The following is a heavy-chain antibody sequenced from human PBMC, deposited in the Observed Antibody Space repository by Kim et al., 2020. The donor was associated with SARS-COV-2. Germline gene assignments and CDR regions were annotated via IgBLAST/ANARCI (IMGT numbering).Heavy chain of an antibody. D-gene: IGHD2-15*01. Sequence: SETLSLTCTVSGGSISSGSYYWSWIRQPAGKGLEWIGRIYTSGSTNYNPSLKSRVTISVDTSKNQFSLKLSSVTAADTAVYYCARDPAYCSGGSCYSWFDPWGQGTLVTVSS. CDR1: GGSISSGSYY. V-gene: IGHV4-61*02. J-gene: IGHJ5*02. CDR3: ARDPAYCSGGSCYSWFDP. CDR2: IYTSGST.